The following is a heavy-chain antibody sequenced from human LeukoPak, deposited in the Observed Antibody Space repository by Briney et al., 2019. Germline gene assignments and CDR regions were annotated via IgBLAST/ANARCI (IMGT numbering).Heavy chain of an antibody. CDR2: INPNSGGT. D-gene: IGHD3-22*01. J-gene: IGHJ4*02. CDR3: ARQERGHYDSSGQPFDY. V-gene: IGHV1-2*02. Sequence: ASVKVSCKASGYTFTGYYMHWVRQAPGQGLEWMGWINPNSGGTNYAQKFQGRVTMTRDTSISTAYMELSRLRSDDTAVYYCARQERGHYDSSGQPFDYWGQGTLVTVSS. CDR1: GYTFTGYY.